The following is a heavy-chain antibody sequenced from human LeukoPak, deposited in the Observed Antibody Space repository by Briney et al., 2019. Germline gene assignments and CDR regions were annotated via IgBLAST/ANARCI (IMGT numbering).Heavy chain of an antibody. CDR1: GGSIINDNYY. D-gene: IGHD3-10*01. Sequence: SETLSLTCTVSGGSIINDNYYWSWLRQPPGKGLEWIGYIYYNGDTFYDPSLKSRVTMSVDTSKNQFSLKLSSVTAADTAVYYCARGAFGYYYGSGSPTKNWFDPWGQGTLVTVSS. V-gene: IGHV4-30-4*08. CDR2: IYYNGDT. J-gene: IGHJ5*02. CDR3: ARGAFGYYYGSGSPTKNWFDP.